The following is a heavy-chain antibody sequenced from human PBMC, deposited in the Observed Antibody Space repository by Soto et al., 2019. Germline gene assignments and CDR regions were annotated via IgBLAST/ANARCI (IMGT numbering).Heavy chain of an antibody. CDR3: AKDRVNHHSVWHPFEI. CDR2: MGGSNDDT. Sequence: GGCMRLSCAASGFSLSIFAMSWVRQDTGKGLEWVSGMGGSNDDTYYADSVKGRFTISRDNSKNTLFLQMNSLRAEDTAVYYCAKDRVNHHSVWHPFEIWVQGTIVTV. V-gene: IGHV3-23*01. CDR1: GFSLSIFA. D-gene: IGHD2-15*01. J-gene: IGHJ3*02.